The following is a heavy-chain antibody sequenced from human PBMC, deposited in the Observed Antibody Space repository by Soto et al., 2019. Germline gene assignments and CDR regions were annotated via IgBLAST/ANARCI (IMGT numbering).Heavy chain of an antibody. CDR1: GLTFSKYW. CDR3: ASVPGSPGYHGLDV. J-gene: IGHJ6*02. Sequence: EVQLVESGGGLVKPGGSLRLSCATSGLTFSKYWMTWVRQAPGKGLEWVATIKHDGSEKSNLDSVEGRFTISRDNAKNSLSRQMNSLRVEDTAVYFCASVPGSPGYHGLDVWGQGTTVTVSS. V-gene: IGHV3-7*03. CDR2: IKHDGSEK. D-gene: IGHD6-19*01.